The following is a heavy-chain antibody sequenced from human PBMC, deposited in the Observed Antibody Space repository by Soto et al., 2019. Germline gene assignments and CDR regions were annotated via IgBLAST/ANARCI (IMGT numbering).Heavy chain of an antibody. CDR1: GFSPSTSGVG. V-gene: IGHV2-5*02. CDR2: IYWDDDK. CDR3: AHRRNVELGPLRLFDY. Sequence: QITLKESGPTLVKPTQTLTLTCTFSGFSPSTSGVGVGWIRQPPGEALEWLALIYWDDDKRYSPSLKSRLTITKDTSKNQVVLTMTDMDPVDTATYFCAHRRNVELGPLRLFDYWGQGTQVTVSS. J-gene: IGHJ4*02. D-gene: IGHD2-15*01.